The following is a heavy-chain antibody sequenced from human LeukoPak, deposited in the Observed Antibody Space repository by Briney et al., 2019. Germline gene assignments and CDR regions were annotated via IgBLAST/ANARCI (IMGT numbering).Heavy chain of an antibody. J-gene: IGHJ5*02. CDR3: ARRAFHGWLWASYNWFDP. CDR2: INHSGST. V-gene: IGHV4-34*01. D-gene: IGHD3-9*01. Sequence: SETLSLTCAVYGGSFSGYYWSWIRQPPGKGLEWIGEINHSGSTNYNPSLKSRVTISVDTSKNQFSLKLSSVTAADTAVYYCARRAFHGWLWASYNWFDPWGQGTLVTVSS. CDR1: GGSFSGYY.